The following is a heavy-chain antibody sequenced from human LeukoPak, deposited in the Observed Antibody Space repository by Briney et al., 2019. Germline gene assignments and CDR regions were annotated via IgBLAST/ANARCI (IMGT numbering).Heavy chain of an antibody. V-gene: IGHV3-21*01. CDR1: GFTFSSYS. J-gene: IGHJ4*02. CDR2: ISSSGSYI. D-gene: IGHD4-17*01. CDR3: ASPPRGVVTTVYYLDY. Sequence: GGSLRLSCAASGFTFSSYSINWVRQAPGKGLEWVSSISSSGSYIYYADSVKGRFTISRDNAKNSLYLQMNSLRAEDTAVYYCASPPRGVVTTVYYLDYWGQGTLVTVSS.